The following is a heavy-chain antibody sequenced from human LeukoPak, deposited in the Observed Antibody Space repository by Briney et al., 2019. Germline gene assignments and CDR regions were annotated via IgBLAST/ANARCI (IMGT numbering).Heavy chain of an antibody. CDR3: ARGGGSGWNWYFDL. CDR1: GFTFSSYA. J-gene: IGHJ2*01. Sequence: PGGSLRLSCAASGFTFSSYAMNWVRQAPGKGLEWVSAISGSGSTIYYADSVKGRFTISRDNAKNSLYLQMNSLRAEDTAVYYCARGGGSGWNWYFDLWGRGTLVTVSS. CDR2: ISGSGSTI. V-gene: IGHV3-48*03. D-gene: IGHD6-19*01.